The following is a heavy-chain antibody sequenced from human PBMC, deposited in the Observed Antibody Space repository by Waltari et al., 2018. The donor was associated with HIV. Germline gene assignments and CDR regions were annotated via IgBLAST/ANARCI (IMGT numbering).Heavy chain of an antibody. CDR1: GDTFSDDF. CDR3: ARQMTFYDAFDI. V-gene: IGHV1-2*02. CDR2: ISHNSGDT. J-gene: IGHJ3*02. Sequence: VQLVQPGAEVKKTGASVKVSCKASGDTFSDDFIHWVRQAPGQGLDWMGWISHNSGDTSDAQNFQGRVTMTRDTSISTAYIELSRLTSDDTTVYYCARQMTFYDAFDIWGQGTVVTVSS.